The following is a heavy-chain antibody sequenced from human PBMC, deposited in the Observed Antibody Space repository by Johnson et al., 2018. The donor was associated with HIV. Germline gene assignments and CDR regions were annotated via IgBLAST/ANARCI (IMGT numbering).Heavy chain of an antibody. J-gene: IGHJ3*02. CDR2: ISWNSGSI. CDR3: ARAGRSGDGYNSNAFDI. Sequence: VQLVESGVGVVQPGKSLRLSCVASGFTFSTYVLHWVRQAPGKGLEWVSGISWNSGSIGYADSVKGRFTISRDNAKNSLYLHMNSLRAEDTAVNYCARAGRSGDGYNSNAFDIWGQGTMVTVSS. CDR1: GFTFSTYV. D-gene: IGHD5-24*01. V-gene: IGHV3-9*01.